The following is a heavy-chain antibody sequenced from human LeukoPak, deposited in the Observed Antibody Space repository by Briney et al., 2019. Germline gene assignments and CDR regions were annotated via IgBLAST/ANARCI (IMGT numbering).Heavy chain of an antibody. J-gene: IGHJ3*02. V-gene: IGHV5-51*01. CDR3: ARVYDSSGYYWYGFDI. CDR2: IYPGDSDT. CDR1: GYNFTSYW. Sequence: GKSLKISCKGFGYNFTSYWIGWVRQMPGKGLEWMGIIYPGDSDTIYSPSFQGQVTISADKSINTAYLQWSSLKASDTAMYYCARVYDSSGYYWYGFDIWGQGTMVTVSS. D-gene: IGHD3-22*01.